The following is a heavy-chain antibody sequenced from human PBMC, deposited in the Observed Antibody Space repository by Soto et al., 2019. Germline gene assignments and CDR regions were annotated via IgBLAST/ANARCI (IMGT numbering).Heavy chain of an antibody. Sequence: PSETLSLTCTVSGGSISSYYWSWIRQPPGKGLEWIGYIYYSGSTNYNPSLKSRVTISVDTSKNQFSLKLSSVTAADTAVYYCTRGHWALDSWAQGTLVTVSS. CDR3: TRGHWALDS. D-gene: IGHD3-16*01. CDR1: GGSISSYY. V-gene: IGHV4-59*08. J-gene: IGHJ5*01. CDR2: IYYSGST.